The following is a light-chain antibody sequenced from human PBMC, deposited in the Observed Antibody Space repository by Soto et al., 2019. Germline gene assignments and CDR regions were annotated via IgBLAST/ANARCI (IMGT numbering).Light chain of an antibody. J-gene: IGLJ2*01. CDR2: GVT. CDR1: SSDIGSYVY. Sequence: QSALTQPPSASGSPGQSVAISCTGTSSDIGSYVYVSWYQQHPGKAPKLLIYGVTQRPSGVPDRFSGSKSGNTASLTVSGLQVEDEADYYCSIFAGGNSVIFGGGTKHRP. CDR3: SIFAGGNSVI. V-gene: IGLV2-8*01.